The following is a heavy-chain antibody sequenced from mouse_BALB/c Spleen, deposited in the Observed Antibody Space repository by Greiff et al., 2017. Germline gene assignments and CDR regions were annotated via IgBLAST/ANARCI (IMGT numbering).Heavy chain of an antibody. CDR1: GYTFTDYA. V-gene: IGHV1-67*01. D-gene: IGHD2-4*01. CDR2: ISTYYGNT. CDR3: ARRGLYYDYDDDSWFAY. Sequence: QVQLQQSGPELVRPGVSVKISCKGSGYTFTDYAMHWVKQSHAKSLEWIGVISTYYGNTNYNQKFKGKATMTVDKSSSTAYMELGRLTSEDSAIYYCARRGLYYDYDDDSWFAYWGQGTLVTVSA. J-gene: IGHJ3*01.